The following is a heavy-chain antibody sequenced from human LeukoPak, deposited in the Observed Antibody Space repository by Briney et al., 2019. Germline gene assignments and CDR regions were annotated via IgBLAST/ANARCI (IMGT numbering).Heavy chain of an antibody. CDR1: GITFSSYW. CDR3: ARDMIRGVINN. D-gene: IGHD3-10*01. CDR2: INPSGSFT. Sequence: GGSLRLSCAASGITFSSYWMHWVRQVPGKGLVWVSLINPSGSFTTYADSVKGRFTISRDNAKNRLYMQMNSLRVEDTAVYYCARDMIRGVINNWGQGTLVTVSS. V-gene: IGHV3-74*01. J-gene: IGHJ4*02.